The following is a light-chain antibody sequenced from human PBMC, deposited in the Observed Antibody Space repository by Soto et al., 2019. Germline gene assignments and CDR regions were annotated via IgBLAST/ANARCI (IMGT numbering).Light chain of an antibody. CDR3: QQYHAFPGT. Sequence: DIQMTQSPSTLSASIGDRVTITCRASQSINSWLACHQQKPGKAPKLLIYKASYLEGGVPSRFSGSASGTEFTLTISSLQPDDFATYYCQQYHAFPGTFGQGTRVEIK. J-gene: IGKJ1*01. V-gene: IGKV1-5*03. CDR1: QSINSW. CDR2: KAS.